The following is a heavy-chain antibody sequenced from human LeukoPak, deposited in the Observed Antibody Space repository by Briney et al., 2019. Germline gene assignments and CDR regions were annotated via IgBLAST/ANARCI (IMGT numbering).Heavy chain of an antibody. V-gene: IGHV3-11*05. J-gene: IGHJ5*02. CDR2: ISSSSSYT. CDR3: ARVIGGIRYFDWYNWFDP. Sequence: GGSLRLSCAASGFTFSVAAMTWVRQAPGKGLEWVSYISSSSSYTNYADSVKGRFTISRDNAKNSLYLQTNSLRAEDTAVYYCARVIGGIRYFDWYNWFDPWGQGTLVTVSS. CDR1: GFTFSVAA. D-gene: IGHD3-9*01.